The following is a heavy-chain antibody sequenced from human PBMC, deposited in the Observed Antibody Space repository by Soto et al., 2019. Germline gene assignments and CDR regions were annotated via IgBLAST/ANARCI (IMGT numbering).Heavy chain of an antibody. Sequence: GGSLRLSCAASGFTFSSYSMNWVRQAPGKGLEWVSYISSSSSTIYYADSVKGRFTISRDNAKNSLYLQMNSLRDEDTAVYYCARDLPGPYYDSSGYASPGDAFDIWGQGTMVTVSS. CDR3: ARDLPGPYYDSSGYASPGDAFDI. D-gene: IGHD3-22*01. CDR2: ISSSSSTI. V-gene: IGHV3-48*02. CDR1: GFTFSSYS. J-gene: IGHJ3*02.